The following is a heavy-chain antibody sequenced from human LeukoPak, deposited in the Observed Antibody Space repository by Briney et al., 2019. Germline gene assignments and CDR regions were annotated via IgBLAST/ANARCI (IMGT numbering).Heavy chain of an antibody. CDR2: ISYDGSNK. D-gene: IGHD2-2*01. V-gene: IGHV3-30*03. Sequence: GGSLRLSCAASGFTFSSYSMNWVRQAPGKGLEWVAVISYDGSNKYYADSVKGRFTISRDNSKNTLYLQMNSLRAEDTAVYYCARGLVPAVTNWFDPWGQGTLVTVSS. CDR3: ARGLVPAVTNWFDP. J-gene: IGHJ5*02. CDR1: GFTFSSYS.